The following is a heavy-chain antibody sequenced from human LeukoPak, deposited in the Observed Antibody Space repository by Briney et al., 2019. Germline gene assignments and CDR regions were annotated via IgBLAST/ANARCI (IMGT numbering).Heavy chain of an antibody. D-gene: IGHD2-2*01. CDR1: GFTFSDYY. CDR2: ISLSSTYT. CDR3: ARDRREGFDRSSTSCPYYYSGMDV. J-gene: IGHJ6*02. Sequence: MAGGSLRLSCAASGFTFSDYYMSWIRQAPGKGLEWVSYISLSSTYTNYADSVKGRFTISRDNSKNSLYLQMSSLRAEDTAVYYCARDRREGFDRSSTSCPYYYSGMDVWGQGTTVTVSS. V-gene: IGHV3-11*06.